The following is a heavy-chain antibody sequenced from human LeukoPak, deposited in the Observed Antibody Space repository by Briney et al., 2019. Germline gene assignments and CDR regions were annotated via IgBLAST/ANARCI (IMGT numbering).Heavy chain of an antibody. CDR1: GFTFSSYA. V-gene: IGHV3-23*01. CDR2: ISGSGGST. CDR3: ANTGYCSGGSCYGNWFDP. J-gene: IGHJ5*02. Sequence: GGSLRLSCAASGFTFSSYAMSWVRQAPGKGLEWVSAISGSGGSTYYADSVKGRFTISRDNSKSTLYLQMNSLRAEDTAVYYCANTGYCSGGSCYGNWFDPWGQGTLVAVSS. D-gene: IGHD2-15*01.